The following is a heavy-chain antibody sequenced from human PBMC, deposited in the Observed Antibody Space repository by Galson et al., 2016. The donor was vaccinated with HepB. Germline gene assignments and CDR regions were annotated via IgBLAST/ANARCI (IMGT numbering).Heavy chain of an antibody. CDR1: GFTVSTNY. D-gene: IGHD6-19*01. Sequence: LRLSCAASGFTVSTNYMNWVRQAPGKGLEWVSTFYSAYSTYYAESVKGRFTISRDTSKNTLYLQLNSLRAEDTAVYYCARSFSSGWSPIDYWGQGALVTVSS. CDR2: FYSAYST. CDR3: ARSFSSGWSPIDY. J-gene: IGHJ4*02. V-gene: IGHV3-66*01.